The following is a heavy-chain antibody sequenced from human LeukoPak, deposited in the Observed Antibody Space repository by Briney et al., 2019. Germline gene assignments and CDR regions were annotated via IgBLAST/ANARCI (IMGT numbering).Heavy chain of an antibody. CDR2: IYYSGST. D-gene: IGHD3-22*01. J-gene: IGHJ4*02. CDR3: ARMASNYYDSSGYPEVFEY. V-gene: IGHV4-59*01. Sequence: SETLSLTCTVSVGSISSYYWSWIRQPPGKGLEWIGYIYYSGSTNYNPSLKSRVTISVDTSKNQFSLKLSSVTAADTAVYYCARMASNYYDSSGYPEVFEYRGQGTLVTVCS. CDR1: VGSISSYY.